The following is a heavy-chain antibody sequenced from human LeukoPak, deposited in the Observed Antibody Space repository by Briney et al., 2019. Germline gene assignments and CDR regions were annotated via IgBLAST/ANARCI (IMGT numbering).Heavy chain of an antibody. V-gene: IGHV3-23*01. D-gene: IGHD3-10*01. CDR3: AKDPLVRGATYDY. CDR2: ISGSGGST. CDR1: GFTFRSCA. J-gene: IGHJ4*02. Sequence: GGSLRLPCAASGFTFRSCAMSWFPQAPGKGLEWVSAISGSGGSTYHADSVKGRFTISRDNSKNMLYLQLNSLRAEDTAVYYCAKDPLVRGATYDYWGQGTLVTVSS.